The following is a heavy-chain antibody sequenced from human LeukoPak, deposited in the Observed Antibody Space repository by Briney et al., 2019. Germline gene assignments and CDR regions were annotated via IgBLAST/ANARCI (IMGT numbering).Heavy chain of an antibody. Sequence: ASVKVSCKASGYTLTTYYMHWVRQAPGQGLEWMGIHNPITGSTNYAQKFQGRVTMTRDTSTGTVYMEVSSLRSEDTAVYYCAIGSSWYKYYFDFWGQGTLVSVS. CDR2: HNPITGST. V-gene: IGHV1-46*01. J-gene: IGHJ4*02. D-gene: IGHD6-13*01. CDR1: GYTLTTYY. CDR3: AIGSSWYKYYFDF.